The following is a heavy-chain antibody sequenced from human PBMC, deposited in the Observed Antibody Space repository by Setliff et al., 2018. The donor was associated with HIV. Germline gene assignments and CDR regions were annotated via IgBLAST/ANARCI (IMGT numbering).Heavy chain of an antibody. Sequence: ASVKVSCKTSEYSFTDYYIHWIRQAPGQGLEWMGRINPNSGGTDYAQKFLGRVTMTTDESTSTAYMELSSLRSEDTAVYYCARGPGEFLAYWGQGTLVTVSS. D-gene: IGHD3-10*01. J-gene: IGHJ4*02. V-gene: IGHV1-2*06. CDR2: INPNSGGT. CDR1: EYSFTDYY. CDR3: ARGPGEFLAY.